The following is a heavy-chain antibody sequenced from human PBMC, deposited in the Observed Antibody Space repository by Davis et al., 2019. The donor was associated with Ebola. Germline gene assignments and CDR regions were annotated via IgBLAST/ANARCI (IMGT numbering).Heavy chain of an antibody. Sequence: AASVKVSCKSSEERFNRSGISWMREVPGQGLEWMGGIIPALGQVNYEPKFQGRLMITANKFTGATDMELSGLRPDDTALYYCARGIFVGWGQYGMGVWGQGTAVTVSS. V-gene: IGHV1-69*06. CDR3: ARGIFVGWGQYGMGV. CDR2: IIPALGQV. D-gene: IGHD3-10*01. CDR1: EERFNRSG. J-gene: IGHJ6*02.